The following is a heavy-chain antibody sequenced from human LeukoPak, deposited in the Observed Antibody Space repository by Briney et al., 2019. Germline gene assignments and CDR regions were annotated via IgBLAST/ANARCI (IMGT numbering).Heavy chain of an antibody. D-gene: IGHD2-21*01. CDR3: ARGTGVVVPRAYYFDY. J-gene: IGHJ4*02. CDR2: IYHSGST. V-gene: IGHV4-30-2*01. Sequence: KASETLSLTCAVSGVSISSGGYSGRGVRQPPGKGLEWIVYIYHSGSTYYNPSLKSRVTISVDRSKNQFSLKLSSVTAADTAVYYCARGTGVVVPRAYYFDYWGQGTLVTVYS. CDR1: GVSISSGGYS.